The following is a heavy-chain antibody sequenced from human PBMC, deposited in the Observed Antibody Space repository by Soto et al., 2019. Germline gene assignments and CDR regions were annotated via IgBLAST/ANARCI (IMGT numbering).Heavy chain of an antibody. CDR3: ARETGLRSSGWSYYFDF. V-gene: IGHV3-48*02. Sequence: GGSLRLSCAASGFTLSSYSMHWVRQAPGRGLEWVSYISGSGGTIYYGDSVKGRFTISRDNAKNSLSVQMNSLRDEDTAVYFCARETGLRSSGWSYYFDFWGQGTRVTVSS. CDR2: ISGSGGTI. D-gene: IGHD6-19*01. CDR1: GFTLSSYS. J-gene: IGHJ4*02.